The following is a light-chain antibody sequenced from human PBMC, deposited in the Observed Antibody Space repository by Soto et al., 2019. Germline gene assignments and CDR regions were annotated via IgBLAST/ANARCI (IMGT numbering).Light chain of an antibody. V-gene: IGKV3-20*01. CDR1: HSLSSRY. Sequence: EIVLTQSPGTLSLSPGERATLSCRASHSLSSRYLAWYQQKLGQAPRLLISGASSRATGIPDRFSGSGSGTDFTVDITRLESEDVAAYYCQRYGTFAVEFTCGEGTRLEI. CDR3: QRYGTFAVEFT. CDR2: GAS. J-gene: IGKJ2*01.